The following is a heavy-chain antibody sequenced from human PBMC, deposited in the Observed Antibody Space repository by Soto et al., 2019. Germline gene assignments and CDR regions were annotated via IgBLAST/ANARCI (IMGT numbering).Heavy chain of an antibody. J-gene: IGHJ4*02. CDR2: IVVGSGNT. Sequence: ASVKVSCKASGFTFTSSAVQWVRQARGQRLEWIGWIVVGSGNTNYAQKFQERVTITRDMSTSTAYMELSSLRSEDTAVYYCAADSLWLRGWSWGYWGQGTLVTVSS. CDR1: GFTFTSSA. CDR3: AADSLWLRGWSWGY. D-gene: IGHD5-12*01. V-gene: IGHV1-58*01.